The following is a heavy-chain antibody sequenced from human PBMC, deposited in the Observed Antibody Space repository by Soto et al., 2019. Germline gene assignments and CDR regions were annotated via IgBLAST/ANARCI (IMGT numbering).Heavy chain of an antibody. Sequence: TLSLTCTVSGGSISSGGYYWSWIRQHPGKGLEWIGYIYYSGSTYYNPSLKSRVTISVDTSKNQFSLKLSSVTAADTAVYYCARAGAHYYGMDVWGQGTTVTVSS. J-gene: IGHJ6*02. D-gene: IGHD7-27*01. CDR2: IYYSGST. CDR1: GGSISSGGYY. V-gene: IGHV4-31*03. CDR3: ARAGAHYYGMDV.